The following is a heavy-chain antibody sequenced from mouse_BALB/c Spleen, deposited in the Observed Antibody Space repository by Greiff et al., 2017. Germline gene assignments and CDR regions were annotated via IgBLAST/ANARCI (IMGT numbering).Heavy chain of an antibody. CDR3: ARSYYRCDGGYAMDY. J-gene: IGHJ4*01. Sequence: EVNLVESGPSLVKPSQTLSLTCSVTGDSITSGYWNWIRKFPGNKLEYMGYISYSGSTYYNPSLKSRMSITRDTSKNQYYLQLNSVTTEDTATYYCARSYYRCDGGYAMDYWGQGTSVTVSS. CDR1: GDSITSGY. CDR2: ISYSGST. D-gene: IGHD2-14*01. V-gene: IGHV3-8*02.